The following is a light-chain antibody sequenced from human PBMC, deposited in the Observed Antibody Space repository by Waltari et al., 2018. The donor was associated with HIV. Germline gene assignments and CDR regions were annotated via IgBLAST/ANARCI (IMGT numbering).Light chain of an antibody. Sequence: QSVLTQPPSVSGAPGQRVTISCTGSSSNIGARFAVHWYQQLPGPAPKPLIYGDNNRPSGVPDRFSGSKSGTSASLAITGLQAEDEADYYCQSYDSSLSGSVFGGGTKLTVL. CDR1: SSNIGARFA. CDR3: QSYDSSLSGSV. J-gene: IGLJ3*02. CDR2: GDN. V-gene: IGLV1-40*01.